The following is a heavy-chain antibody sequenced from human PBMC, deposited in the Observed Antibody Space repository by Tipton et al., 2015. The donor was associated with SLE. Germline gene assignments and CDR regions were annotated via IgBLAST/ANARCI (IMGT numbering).Heavy chain of an antibody. D-gene: IGHD5-24*01. CDR3: ARFDGSVPVFEF. Sequence: TLSLTCTVSGGSISSGSYYWSWIRQPAGKGLEWIGYIYTSGSTNYNPSLKSRLSISVDKSNNQFSLKMTSVTAADTAVYYCARFDGSVPVFEFWGQGTLVTVSS. J-gene: IGHJ4*02. CDR1: GGSISSGSYY. CDR2: IYTSGST. V-gene: IGHV4-61*09.